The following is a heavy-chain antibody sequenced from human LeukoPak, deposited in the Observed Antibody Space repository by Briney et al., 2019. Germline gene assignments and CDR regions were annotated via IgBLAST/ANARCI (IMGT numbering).Heavy chain of an antibody. V-gene: IGHV3-7*01. J-gene: IGHJ6*03. CDR2: IKQDGSEK. Sequence: PGGSLRLSCAASGFTFSSYSMNWVRQAPGKGLEWVANIKQDGSEKYYVDSVKGRFTISRDNAKNSLYLQMNSLRAEDTAVYYCARDCPLRGYYMDVWGKGTTVTVSS. D-gene: IGHD3-10*01. CDR3: ARDCPLRGYYMDV. CDR1: GFTFSSYS.